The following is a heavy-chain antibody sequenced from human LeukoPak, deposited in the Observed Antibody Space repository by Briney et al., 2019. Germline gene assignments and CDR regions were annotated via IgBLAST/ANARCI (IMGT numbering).Heavy chain of an antibody. V-gene: IGHV6-1*01. D-gene: IGHD6-6*01. CDR2: TYYRSKWYN. J-gene: IGHJ6*03. CDR1: GDSVSSNSAA. CDR3: AREVYYSSSYYYYYYMDV. Sequence: SQTLSLTCAISGDSVSSNSAAWNWIRQSPSRGLEWLGRTYYRSKWYNDYAVSVKSRITINPDTSKNQFSLQLNSVTPEDTAVYYCAREVYYSSSYYYYYYMDVWGKGTTVTVSS.